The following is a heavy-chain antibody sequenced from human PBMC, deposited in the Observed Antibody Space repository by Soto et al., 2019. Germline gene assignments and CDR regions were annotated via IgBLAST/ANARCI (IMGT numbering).Heavy chain of an antibody. J-gene: IGHJ4*02. Sequence: GGSLRLSCEASGHTFKNHAMSWVRQAPGKGLEWVSAISGSGSFTYYTDSVKGRFTISRDNSKNTLFLQMNSLRAEDTAVYYCASSEYFGSGSYLSNHYFDYWGQGTLVTVSS. D-gene: IGHD3-10*01. CDR1: GHTFKNHA. CDR2: ISGSGSFT. V-gene: IGHV3-23*01. CDR3: ASSEYFGSGSYLSNHYFDY.